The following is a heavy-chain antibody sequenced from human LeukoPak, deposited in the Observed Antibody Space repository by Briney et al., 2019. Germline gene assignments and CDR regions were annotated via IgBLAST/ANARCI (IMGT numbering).Heavy chain of an antibody. V-gene: IGHV3-48*03. CDR1: GFAFSTYE. Sequence: GGSLRLSCAASGFAFSTYEMNWVRQAPGKGLEWVSHISSSGSTIYYADSVKGRFTISRDNAKNSLYLQMNSLRAGDTAVYYCARAGNYFEYWGQGTLVTVSS. J-gene: IGHJ4*02. CDR3: ARAGNYFEY. D-gene: IGHD1-1*01. CDR2: ISSSGSTI.